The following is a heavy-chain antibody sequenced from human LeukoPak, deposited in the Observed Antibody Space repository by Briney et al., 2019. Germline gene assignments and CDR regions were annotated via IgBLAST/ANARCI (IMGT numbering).Heavy chain of an antibody. CDR2: INHNGNVN. J-gene: IGHJ4*02. D-gene: IGHD6-19*01. V-gene: IGHV3-7*03. CDR3: AKSRWLVRGYYFDY. CDR1: GFTFSSYW. Sequence: PGGSLRLSCAASGFTFSSYWMNWARQAPGKGLEWVASINHNGNVNYYVDSVKGRFTISRDNAKNSLYLQMNSLRAEDTAVYYCAKSRWLVRGYYFDYWGQGTLVTVSS.